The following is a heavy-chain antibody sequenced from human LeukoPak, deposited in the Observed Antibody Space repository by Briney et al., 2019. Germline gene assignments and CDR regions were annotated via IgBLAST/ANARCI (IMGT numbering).Heavy chain of an antibody. V-gene: IGHV1-46*01. CDR1: GYTFTSNY. J-gene: IGHJ4*02. D-gene: IGHD4-11*01. Sequence: ASVKVSCKASGYTFTSNYIHWVRQAPAQGLEWMGMIYPRDGSTSYAQKFQGRVTVTRDTSTSTVHMELSSLRSEDTAVYYCARSPNPTTVTTWRWYFDYWGQGTLVTVSS. CDR2: IYPRDGST. CDR3: ARSPNPTTVTTWRWYFDY.